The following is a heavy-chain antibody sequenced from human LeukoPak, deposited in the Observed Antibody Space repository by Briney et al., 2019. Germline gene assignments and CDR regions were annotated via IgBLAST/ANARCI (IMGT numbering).Heavy chain of an antibody. J-gene: IGHJ4*02. CDR3: ARDRTRTGYSSGWYHDY. Sequence: ASVKVSCKASGHTFTGYYMHWVRQAPGQGLEWMGWINPNSSGTNYAQKFQGRVTMTRDTSISTAYMELSRLRSDDTAVYYCARDRTRTGYSSGWYHDYWGQGTLVTVSS. D-gene: IGHD6-19*01. V-gene: IGHV1-2*02. CDR2: INPNSSGT. CDR1: GHTFTGYY.